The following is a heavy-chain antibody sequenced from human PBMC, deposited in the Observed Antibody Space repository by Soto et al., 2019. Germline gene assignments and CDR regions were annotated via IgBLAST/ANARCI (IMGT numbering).Heavy chain of an antibody. V-gene: IGHV4-34*01. CDR3: ATHGGYYSKF. Sequence: PSATLSLTCAVYGGSFSGYYWSWIRKPPGKRLEWIGEIGHSGGTVYIPSLESRVTISEDSSENRFSLPLTSVMPADTAVYYCATHGGYYSKFWDQGAPFTVSS. J-gene: IGHJ4*02. D-gene: IGHD3-3*01. CDR2: IGHSGGT. CDR1: GGSFSGYY.